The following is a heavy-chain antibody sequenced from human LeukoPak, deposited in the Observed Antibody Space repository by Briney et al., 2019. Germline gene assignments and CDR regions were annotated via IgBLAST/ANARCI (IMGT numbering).Heavy chain of an antibody. V-gene: IGHV1-18*01. J-gene: IGHJ4*02. D-gene: IGHD6-19*01. Sequence: ASVKVSCEATGYTFTSYGISWVRQAPGQGLEWMGWISAYNGNTNYAQKLQGRVTMTTDTSTSTAYMVLRSLRSDDTAVYYCARPQGSCGWYSSRYFDYWGQGTLVTVSS. CDR2: ISAYNGNT. CDR1: GYTFTSYG. CDR3: ARPQGSCGWYSSRYFDY.